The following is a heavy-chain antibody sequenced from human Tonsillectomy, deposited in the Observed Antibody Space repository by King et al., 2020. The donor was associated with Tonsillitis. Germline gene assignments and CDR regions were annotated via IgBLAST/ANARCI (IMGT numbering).Heavy chain of an antibody. D-gene: IGHD2-2*01. Sequence: TLKESGPTLVKPTQTLTLTCTFSGFSLSTSGVAVGWIRQPPGKALEWLALIYCDDDKRYSPFLKCRLTITKDTSKNQVVLTMTNMDPLDTATYYCAHMVYCSSTSCYYFDYWGQGTLVTVSS. CDR1: GFSLSTSGVA. V-gene: IGHV2-5*02. CDR3: AHMVYCSSTSCYYFDY. J-gene: IGHJ4*02. CDR2: IYCDDDK.